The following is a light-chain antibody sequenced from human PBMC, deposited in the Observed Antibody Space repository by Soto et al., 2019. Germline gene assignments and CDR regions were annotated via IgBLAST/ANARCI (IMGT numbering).Light chain of an antibody. V-gene: IGKV1-33*01. CDR2: DAS. J-gene: IGKJ4*01. CDR3: QQYDNLRVT. Sequence: DIQMTQSPSSLSASVGDRVTITCQASQAISNYLNWYQQKPGKAPKLLIYDASNLETGVPSRFSGSGSGTDFTFTISSLQPEDIATYYCQQYDNLRVTFGGGTKVEIK. CDR1: QAISNY.